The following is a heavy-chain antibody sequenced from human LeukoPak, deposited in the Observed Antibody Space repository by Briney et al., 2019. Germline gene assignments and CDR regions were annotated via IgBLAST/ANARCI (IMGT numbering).Heavy chain of an antibody. Sequence: PSETLSLTCAVSGGSISSSSYYWGWIRQPPGKGLEWIGSIYYSGSTYYNPSLKSRVTISVDRSKNQFSPKLSSVTAADTAVYYCASALPYDAFDIWGQGTMVTVSS. V-gene: IGHV4-39*07. J-gene: IGHJ3*02. CDR3: ASALPYDAFDI. CDR1: GGSISSSSYY. CDR2: IYYSGST.